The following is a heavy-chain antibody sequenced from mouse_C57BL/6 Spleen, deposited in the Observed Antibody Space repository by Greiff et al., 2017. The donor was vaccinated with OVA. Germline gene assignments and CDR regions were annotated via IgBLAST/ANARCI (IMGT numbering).Heavy chain of an antibody. Sequence: QVQLKESGAELVKPGASVKMSCKASGYTFTSYWITWVKQRPGQGLEWIGDIYPGSGSTNYNEKFKSKATLTVDTSSSTAYMQLSSLTSEDSAVYYCARNYGYFDVWGTGTTVTVSS. CDR3: ARNYGYFDV. CDR2: IYPGSGST. J-gene: IGHJ1*03. CDR1: GYTFTSYW. V-gene: IGHV1-55*01.